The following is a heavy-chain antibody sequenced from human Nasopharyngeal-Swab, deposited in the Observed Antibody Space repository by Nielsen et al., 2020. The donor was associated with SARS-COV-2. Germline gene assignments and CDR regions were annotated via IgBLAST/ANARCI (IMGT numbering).Heavy chain of an antibody. CDR1: GFTFSSYA. V-gene: IGHV3-23*01. J-gene: IGHJ6*02. D-gene: IGHD4/OR15-4a*01. Sequence: GGSLRLSSAASGFTFSSYAMSWVRQAPGKGLEWVSAISGSGGSTYYADSVKGRFTISRDNSKNTLYLQMNSLRAEDTAVYYCAKDGGLTTFPYYYYGMDVWGQGTTVTVSS. CDR2: ISGSGGST. CDR3: AKDGGLTTFPYYYYGMDV.